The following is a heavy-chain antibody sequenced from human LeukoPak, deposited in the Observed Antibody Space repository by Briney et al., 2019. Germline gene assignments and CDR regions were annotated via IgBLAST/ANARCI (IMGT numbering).Heavy chain of an antibody. J-gene: IGHJ5*02. D-gene: IGHD2-2*01. V-gene: IGHV1-69*05. CDR1: GGTFSSYA. Sequence: SVKVSCKASGGTFSSYAISWVRQAPGQGLEWMGGIIPIFGTANYAQKFQGRVTITTDESTSTAYMELSSLRSEDTAVYYCAVDNKNYQGGWFDPWGQGTLVTVSS. CDR3: AVDNKNYQGGWFDP. CDR2: IIPIFGTA.